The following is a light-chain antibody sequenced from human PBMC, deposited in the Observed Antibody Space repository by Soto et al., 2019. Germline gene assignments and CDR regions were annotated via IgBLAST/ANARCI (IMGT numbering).Light chain of an antibody. Sequence: EIVMAQSPATLSVSPGERATLSCRASQSVSRNLAWYQQKPGQAPRLLIYGASTRATGIPARFSGSGSGTEFTLTIGSLQSEDFAVYYCHQYNSWPRGTFGPGTKVEIK. V-gene: IGKV3-15*01. CDR3: HQYNSWPRGT. CDR2: GAS. J-gene: IGKJ3*01. CDR1: QSVSRN.